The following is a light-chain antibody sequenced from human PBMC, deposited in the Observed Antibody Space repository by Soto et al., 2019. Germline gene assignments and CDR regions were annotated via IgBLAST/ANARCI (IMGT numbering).Light chain of an antibody. CDR1: SSDIGGYDH. CDR2: EVT. CDR3: SSFAGPVWV. J-gene: IGLJ3*02. Sequence: QSALTQPPSASGSPGQSVTISCTGTSSDIGGYDHVSWYQQLPGKAPKVMIYEVTKRPSGVPDRFSGSKAGNTASLTVFGLQAEDEADYYCSSFAGPVWVFGGGTKLTVL. V-gene: IGLV2-8*01.